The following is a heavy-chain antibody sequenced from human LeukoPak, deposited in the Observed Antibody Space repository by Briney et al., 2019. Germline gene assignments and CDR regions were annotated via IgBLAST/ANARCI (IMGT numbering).Heavy chain of an antibody. J-gene: IGHJ4*02. D-gene: IGHD5-18*01. CDR1: GGSFSGYY. CDR2: INHSGST. Sequence: SETLSLTCAVYGGSFSGYYWSWIRQPPGKGLEWIGEINHSGSTNYNPSLKSRVTISVDTSKNQFSLKLSSVTAADTAVYYCATARGCSYQLDYWGQGTLVTVSS. CDR3: ATARGCSYQLDY. V-gene: IGHV4-34*01.